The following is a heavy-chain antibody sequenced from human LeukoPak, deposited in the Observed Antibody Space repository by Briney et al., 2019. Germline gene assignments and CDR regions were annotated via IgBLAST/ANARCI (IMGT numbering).Heavy chain of an antibody. D-gene: IGHD1-26*01. V-gene: IGHV3-11*04. CDR2: ISSSGSTI. CDR3: ARDYLQGSYYPIFDY. CDR1: GFTFSDYN. J-gene: IGHJ4*02. Sequence: GGSLRLSCAASGFTFSDYNMRWIRQAPGKGLEWVSYISSSGSTIYYADSVKGRFTISRDNAKNSLYLQMNSLRAEDTAVYYCARDYLQGSYYPIFDYWGQGTLVTVSS.